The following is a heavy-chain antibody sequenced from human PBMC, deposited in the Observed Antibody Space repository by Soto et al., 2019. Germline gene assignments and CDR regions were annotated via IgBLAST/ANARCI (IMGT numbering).Heavy chain of an antibody. J-gene: IGHJ3*02. D-gene: IGHD1-26*01. V-gene: IGHV4-4*07. CDR3: ARSSGSYWGRAFDI. Sequence: QVQLQESGPGLVKPSETLSLTCTVSGGSISSYYWSWIRQPPGKGLEWIGRIYTSGSTNYNPSLKSRVTMSVDTSKNQFSLKLSSVTAADPEVYYCARSSGSYWGRAFDIWGQGTMVTVSS. CDR1: GGSISSYY. CDR2: IYTSGST.